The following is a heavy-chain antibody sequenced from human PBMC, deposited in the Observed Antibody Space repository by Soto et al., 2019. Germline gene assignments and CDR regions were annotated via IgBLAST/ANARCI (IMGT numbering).Heavy chain of an antibody. Sequence: GSLRLSCAASGFTVSTNYMSWVRQAPGKGLEWVSLIYSGGSTYYADSVKGRFTISSDNSKNTLYLQMNSLRAEDTAVYYCARRSSGYPYYFDYWGQGTLVTVSS. V-gene: IGHV3-53*01. D-gene: IGHD3-22*01. CDR1: GFTVSTNY. J-gene: IGHJ4*02. CDR3: ARRSSGYPYYFDY. CDR2: IYSGGST.